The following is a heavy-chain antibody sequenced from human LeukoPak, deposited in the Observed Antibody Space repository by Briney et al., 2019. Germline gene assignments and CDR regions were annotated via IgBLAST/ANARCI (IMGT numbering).Heavy chain of an antibody. CDR2: ISGDSSTI. V-gene: IGHV3-48*04. Sequence: PGGSLRLSCAVSGFTFSSYKMNWVRQAPGKGLEWVSAISGDSSTIYYADSVKGRFTISRDNAKNSLYLQMNSLRAEDTAVYYCARARRKQELVLGGAFDIWGQRTMVTVSS. CDR1: GFTFSSYK. CDR3: ARARRKQELVLGGAFDI. J-gene: IGHJ3*02. D-gene: IGHD6-13*01.